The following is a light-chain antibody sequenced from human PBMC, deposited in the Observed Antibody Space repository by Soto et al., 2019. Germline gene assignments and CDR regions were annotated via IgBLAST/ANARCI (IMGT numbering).Light chain of an antibody. Sequence: DIVMTQSPDSLAVSLGERATINCKSSQSVLYSSNNKNYLAWYQQKVGQPPKLLIYWASIRESGVPDRFSGSGSGTDFTLTISSLQAEDVAVYYCQQHHSTPPTFGQGTKVEMK. CDR1: QSVLYSSNNKNY. CDR3: QQHHSTPPT. J-gene: IGKJ1*01. CDR2: WAS. V-gene: IGKV4-1*01.